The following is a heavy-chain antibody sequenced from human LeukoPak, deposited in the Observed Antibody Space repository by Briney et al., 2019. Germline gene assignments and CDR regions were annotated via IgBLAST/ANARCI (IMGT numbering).Heavy chain of an antibody. CDR2: IKSKADGGTT. Sequence: PRGSLRLSCPASGFTFTNAWMCCDRQAPGKGLEWVGRIKSKADGGTTDYAAPVRDRFTMSRDDSKNTLSLQMNSLETEDTAVYFCHTSLRWDYPPFDDWGQGTTVTVSS. D-gene: IGHD1-7*01. J-gene: IGHJ6*02. V-gene: IGHV3-15*01. CDR1: GFTFTNAW. CDR3: HTSLRWDYPPFDD.